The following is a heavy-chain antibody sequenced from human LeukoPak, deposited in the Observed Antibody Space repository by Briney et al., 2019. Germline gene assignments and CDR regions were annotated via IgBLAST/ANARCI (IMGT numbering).Heavy chain of an antibody. CDR1: VYTFTSYG. CDR3: ARVPYYYDSSGYYGYYYYYYGMDV. Sequence: ASVKVSCKASVYTFTSYGLSRVRHAPGQGLEWMGWISAYNGNTNYAQKLQGRVTMTTDTSTSTAYMELRSLRSDDTAVYYCARVPYYYDSSGYYGYYYYYYGMDVWGQGTTVTVSS. CDR2: ISAYNGNT. V-gene: IGHV1-18*01. J-gene: IGHJ6*02. D-gene: IGHD3-22*01.